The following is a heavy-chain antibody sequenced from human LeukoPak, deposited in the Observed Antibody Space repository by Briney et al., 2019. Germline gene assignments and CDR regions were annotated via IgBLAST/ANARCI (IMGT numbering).Heavy chain of an antibody. J-gene: IGHJ4*02. CDR1: GGSISSYY. CDR2: IYHSGNT. CDR3: ARHFYSSGFTTDY. Sequence: KPSETLSLTCTVSGGSISSYYWSWIRQPPGKGLEWIGSIYHSGNTYYNPSLKSRVTISVDTSKNQFSLKLSSVTAADTAVYYCARHFYSSGFTTDYWGQGTLVTVSS. D-gene: IGHD6-19*01. V-gene: IGHV4-59*08.